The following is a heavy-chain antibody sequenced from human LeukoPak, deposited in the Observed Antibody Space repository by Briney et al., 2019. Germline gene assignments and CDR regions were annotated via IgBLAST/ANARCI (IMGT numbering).Heavy chain of an antibody. Sequence: RASVKVSCKASGYTFTSYAMHWVRQAPGQRLEWMGWINAGNGNTKYSQKFQGRVTITRDTSASTAYMELSSLRSEDTAVYYCARGGYEWELLTYFQHWGQGTLVTVSS. CDR1: GYTFTSYA. V-gene: IGHV1-3*01. D-gene: IGHD1-26*01. J-gene: IGHJ1*01. CDR3: ARGGYEWELLTYFQH. CDR2: INAGNGNT.